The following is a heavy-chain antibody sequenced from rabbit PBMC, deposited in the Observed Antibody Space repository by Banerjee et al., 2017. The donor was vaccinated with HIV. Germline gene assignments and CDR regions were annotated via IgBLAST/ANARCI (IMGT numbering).Heavy chain of an antibody. CDR3: ARAGSSYATGALDP. J-gene: IGHJ2*01. CDR2: IDAGVSGST. V-gene: IGHV1S45*01. CDR1: GFSFSSNYW. Sequence: QEQLEESGGDLVKPEGSLTLTCTASGFSFSSNYWMCWVRQAPGKGLEWIACIDAGVSGSTYYANWAKGRFTISKSSSTTVTLQMTSLTAADTATYFCARAGSSYATGALDPWGQGTLVTVS. D-gene: IGHD8-1*01.